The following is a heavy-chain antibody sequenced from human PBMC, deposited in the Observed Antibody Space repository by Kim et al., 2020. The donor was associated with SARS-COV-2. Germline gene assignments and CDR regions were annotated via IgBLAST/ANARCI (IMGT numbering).Heavy chain of an antibody. D-gene: IGHD3-10*01. CDR1: GGSISSGGYS. CDR2: IYYSGST. J-gene: IGHJ6*02. Sequence: SETLSLTCAVSGGSISSGGYSWSWIRQPPGKGLEWIGYIYYSGSTYYNPSLKSRVTISVDRSKNQFSLKLSSVTAADTAVYYCARDKGSGSYYGMDVWC. CDR3: ARDKGSGSYYGMDV. V-gene: IGHV4-30-2*01.